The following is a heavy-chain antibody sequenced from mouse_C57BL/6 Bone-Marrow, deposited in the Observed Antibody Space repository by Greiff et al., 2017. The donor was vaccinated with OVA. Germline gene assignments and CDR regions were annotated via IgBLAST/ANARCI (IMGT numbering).Heavy chain of an antibody. CDR2: IYPGDGDT. CDR1: GYAFSSYW. CDR3: ARGSGRRYYAMDY. Sequence: LQQSGASVKISCKASGYAFSSYWMNWVKQRPGKGLEWIGQIYPGDGDTNYNGKFKGKATLTADKSSSTAYMQLSSLTSEDSAVYFCARGSGRRYYAMDYWGQGTSVTVSS. J-gene: IGHJ4*01. D-gene: IGHD3-2*02. V-gene: IGHV1-80*01.